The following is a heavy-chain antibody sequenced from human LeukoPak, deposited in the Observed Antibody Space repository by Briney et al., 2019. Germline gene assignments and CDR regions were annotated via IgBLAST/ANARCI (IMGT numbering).Heavy chain of an antibody. CDR1: GFTFSSHV. V-gene: IGHV3-33*01. J-gene: IGHJ4*02. D-gene: IGHD6-13*01. Sequence: GGSLRLSCAASGFTFSSHVMHWVHQAPGKGLEWVAVIWYDGGNKYYADSVKGRFTISRDNSKNTLYLQMNSLRVEDTAVYYCARVAPMYSSSLYYLDYWGQGTLVTVSS. CDR2: IWYDGGNK. CDR3: ARVAPMYSSSLYYLDY.